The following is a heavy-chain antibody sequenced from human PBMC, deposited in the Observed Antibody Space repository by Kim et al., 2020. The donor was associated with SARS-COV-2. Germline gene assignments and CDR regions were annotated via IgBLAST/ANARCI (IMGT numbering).Heavy chain of an antibody. CDR1: GFTFDDYA. CDR2: ISWNSGSI. CDR3: AKDRTIAVAGSPDYYYYGMDV. Sequence: GGSLRLSCAASGFTFDDYAMHWVRQAPGKGLEWVSGISWNSGSIGYGDSVKGRFTISRDNAKNSLYLQMNSLRAEDTALYYCAKDRTIAVAGSPDYYYYGMDVWGQGTTVTVSS. D-gene: IGHD6-19*01. V-gene: IGHV3-9*01. J-gene: IGHJ6*02.